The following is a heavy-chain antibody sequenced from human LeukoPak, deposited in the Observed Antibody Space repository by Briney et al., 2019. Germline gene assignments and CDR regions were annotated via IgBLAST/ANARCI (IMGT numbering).Heavy chain of an antibody. D-gene: IGHD4-17*01. CDR1: GGSISSYY. Sequence: SETLSLTCTVSGGSISSYYWSWIRQPAGKGLEWIGRIYTSGSTNYNPSLKSRVTMSADTSKNQFSLKLSSVTAADTAVYYCARDRLDYGDYFYFDYWGQGTLVTVSS. J-gene: IGHJ4*02. V-gene: IGHV4-4*07. CDR2: IYTSGST. CDR3: ARDRLDYGDYFYFDY.